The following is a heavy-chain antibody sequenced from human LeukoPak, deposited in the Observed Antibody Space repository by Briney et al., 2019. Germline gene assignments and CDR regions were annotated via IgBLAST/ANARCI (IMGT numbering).Heavy chain of an antibody. CDR1: GYTFTGYY. CDR2: INPNSGGT. J-gene: IGHJ3*02. V-gene: IGHV1-2*02. Sequence: ASVKVSCKASGYTFTGYYMHWVRQAPGQGLEWMGWINPNSGGTNYAQKFQGRVTMTRDTSISTAYMELSRLRSDDTAVYYCARRGYCSGGSCYRFDAFDIWGQGTMVTVSS. D-gene: IGHD2-15*01. CDR3: ARRGYCSGGSCYRFDAFDI.